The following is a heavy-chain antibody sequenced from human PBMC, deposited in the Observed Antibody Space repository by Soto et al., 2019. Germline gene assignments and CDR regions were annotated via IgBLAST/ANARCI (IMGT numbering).Heavy chain of an antibody. D-gene: IGHD5-18*01. V-gene: IGHV3-30-3*01. J-gene: IGHJ3*02. CDR3: ARDRRGYSYGRDAFDI. CDR1: GFTFSSYA. Sequence: RLSCAASGFTFSSYAMHFVLHAPGKGLEWVAVISYDGSNKYYADSVKGRFTISRGNSKNTLYLQMNSLRAEDTAVYYCARDRRGYSYGRDAFDIWGQGTMVTVSS. CDR2: ISYDGSNK.